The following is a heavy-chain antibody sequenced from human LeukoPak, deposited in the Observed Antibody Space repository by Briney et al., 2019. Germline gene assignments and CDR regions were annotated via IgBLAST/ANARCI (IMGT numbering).Heavy chain of an antibody. CDR2: INHSGST. Sequence: GSLRLSCAASGFTFSSYEMNWVRQAPGKGLEWIGEINHSGSTNYNPSLKSRVTISVDTSKNNFSLKLSSMTAADTAVFYCAIRVQGVNDAFDIWGQGTMVTVSS. J-gene: IGHJ3*02. V-gene: IGHV4-34*08. CDR3: AIRVQGVNDAFDI. D-gene: IGHD3-10*01. CDR1: GFTFSSYE.